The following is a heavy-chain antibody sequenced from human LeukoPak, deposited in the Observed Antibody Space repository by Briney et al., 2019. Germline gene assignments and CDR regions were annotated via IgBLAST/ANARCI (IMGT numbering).Heavy chain of an antibody. CDR3: ARVMVRGVKAIGY. D-gene: IGHD3-10*01. CDR1: GYTFTSYD. CDR2: MNPNSGNT. V-gene: IGHV1-8*01. Sequence: ASVKVSCKASGYTFTSYDINWVRQATGRGLEWMGWMNPNSGNTGYAQKFQGRVTMTRNTSISTAYMELSSLRSEDTAVYYCARVMVRGVKAIGYWGQGTLVTVSS. J-gene: IGHJ4*02.